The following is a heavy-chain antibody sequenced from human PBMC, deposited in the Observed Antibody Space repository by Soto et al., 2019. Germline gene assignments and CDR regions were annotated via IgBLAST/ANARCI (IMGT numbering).Heavy chain of an antibody. CDR1: GGSISSYY. J-gene: IGHJ4*02. Sequence: SETLSLTCTVSGGSISSYYWSWIRQPPGKGLEWIGYIYYSGSTNYNPSLKSRVTISVDTSKNQFSLKLSSVTAADTAVYYCARDNGYSYGYTRDHWGQGTLVTVS. CDR3: ARDNGYSYGYTRDH. D-gene: IGHD5-18*01. V-gene: IGHV4-59*01. CDR2: IYYSGST.